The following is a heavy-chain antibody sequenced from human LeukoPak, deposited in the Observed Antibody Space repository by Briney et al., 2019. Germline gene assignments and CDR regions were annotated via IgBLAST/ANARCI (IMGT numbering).Heavy chain of an antibody. D-gene: IGHD3-10*01. CDR3: ARLGGSGSYTWFDP. V-gene: IGHV1-8*03. CDR1: GYTFTSYG. CDR2: MNPNSGNT. Sequence: GAPVKVSCKASGYTFTSYGINWVRQATGQGLEWMGWMNPNSGNTGYAQKFQGRVTITRNTSISTAYMELSSLRSEDTAVHYCARLGGSGSYTWFDPWGQGTLVTVSS. J-gene: IGHJ5*02.